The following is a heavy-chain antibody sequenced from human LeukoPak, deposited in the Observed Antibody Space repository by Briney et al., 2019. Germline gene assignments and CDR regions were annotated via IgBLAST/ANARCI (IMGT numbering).Heavy chain of an antibody. CDR1: GFTFSSYA. CDR2: ISGSGGST. D-gene: IGHD1-26*01. J-gene: IGHJ3*02. V-gene: IGHV3-23*01. Sequence: GGSLRLSCAASGFTFSSYAMSWVRQAPGKGLEWVSAISGSGGSTYYADSVKARFTISRDNSKNTLYLQMNSLRAEDTALYYCAKDIRSGDAFDIWGQGTMVTVSS. CDR3: AKDIRSGDAFDI.